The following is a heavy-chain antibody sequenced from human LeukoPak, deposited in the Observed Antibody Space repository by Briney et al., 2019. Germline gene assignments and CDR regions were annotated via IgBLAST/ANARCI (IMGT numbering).Heavy chain of an antibody. CDR1: GFTFSNYW. J-gene: IGHJ4*02. Sequence: AGGSLRLSCEASGFTFSNYWMSWVRLAPGKGLEWVANIKEDGTETYYVDSVKGRFTISRDNAKNSLYLQMNSLRVEDTAVYYCAKEGRSLQTYWGQGTLVTVSS. D-gene: IGHD5-24*01. CDR2: IKEDGTET. CDR3: AKEGRSLQTY. V-gene: IGHV3-7*03.